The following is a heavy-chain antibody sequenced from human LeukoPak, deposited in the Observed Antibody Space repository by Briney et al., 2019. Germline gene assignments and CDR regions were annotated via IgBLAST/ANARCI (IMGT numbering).Heavy chain of an antibody. V-gene: IGHV3-33*01. D-gene: IGHD3-22*01. CDR1: GFSFSLYG. CDR3: ARDRGYYDSSGYYYARYYFDY. J-gene: IGHJ4*02. Sequence: PGGSLRLSRGASGFSFSLYGMHWVRQAPGKGLEWVAFIWAAGNDDFYADSVKGRFTISRDNSKNMVYLQMNSLRAEDTAVYYCARDRGYYDSSGYYYARYYFDYWGQGTLVTVSS. CDR2: IWAAGNDD.